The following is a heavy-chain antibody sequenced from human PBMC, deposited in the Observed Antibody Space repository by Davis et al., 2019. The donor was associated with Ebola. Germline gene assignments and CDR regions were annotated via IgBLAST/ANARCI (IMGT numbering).Heavy chain of an antibody. J-gene: IGHJ6*03. CDR3: ASAPFGVFYMDV. CDR1: GYTFTGYY. D-gene: IGHD3-3*01. CDR2: INPNSGGT. V-gene: IGHV1-2*02. Sequence: ASVKVSCKASGYTFTGYYMHWVRQAPGQGLEWMGWINPNSGGTSYAQKFQGRVTMTRDTSISTAYMELSRLRSDDTAVYYCASAPFGVFYMDVWGKGTTVTVSS.